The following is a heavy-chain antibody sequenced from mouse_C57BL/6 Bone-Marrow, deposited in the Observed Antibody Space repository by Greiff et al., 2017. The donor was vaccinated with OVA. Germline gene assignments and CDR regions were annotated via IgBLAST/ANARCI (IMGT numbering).Heavy chain of an antibody. CDR2: ISNGGGST. J-gene: IGHJ4*01. CDR1: GFTFSDYY. D-gene: IGHD1-1*01. Sequence: EVQRVESGGGLVKPGGSLKLSCAASGFTFSDYYMYWVRQTPETRLEWVAYISNGGGSTYYQDPVKGRFTISRDNAKNTLYMQMSRLKSEDTAMYYGARLLLRWAMDDWGQGTSVTVSS. CDR3: ARLLLRWAMDD. V-gene: IGHV5-12*01.